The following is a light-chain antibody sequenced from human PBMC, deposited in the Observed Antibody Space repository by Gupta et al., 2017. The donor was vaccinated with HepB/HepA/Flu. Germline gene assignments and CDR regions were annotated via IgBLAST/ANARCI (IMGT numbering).Light chain of an antibody. J-gene: IGKJ1*01. CDR2: GAS. CDR1: QSVSSTY. CDR3: QQYGTSPWA. V-gene: IGKV3-20*01. Sequence: EIVFTQFPGTLSLSPGERATLSCRASQSVSSTYVAWYQQKPGQAPRLLIYGASSRATGIPDRCSGSGSRTDFTLTISRLEPEDFAVYYCQQYGTSPWAFGQGTKVEIK.